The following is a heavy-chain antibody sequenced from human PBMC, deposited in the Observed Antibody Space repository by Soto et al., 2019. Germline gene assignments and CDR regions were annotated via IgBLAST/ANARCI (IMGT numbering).Heavy chain of an antibody. CDR2: IYYSGST. Sequence: PSETLSLTCTVSGGSVSSGSYYWSWIRQPPGKGLEWIGYIYYSGSTNYNPSLKSRVTISVDTPKNQFSLKLSSVTAADTAVYYCATWKGSTSPYSRGFDYWGQGTLVTVSS. CDR1: GGSVSSGSYY. V-gene: IGHV4-61*01. D-gene: IGHD2-2*01. CDR3: ATWKGSTSPYSRGFDY. J-gene: IGHJ4*02.